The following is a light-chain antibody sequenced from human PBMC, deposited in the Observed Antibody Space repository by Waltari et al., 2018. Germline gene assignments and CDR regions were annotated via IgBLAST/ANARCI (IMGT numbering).Light chain of an antibody. CDR1: QGIANH. CDR2: AAS. J-gene: IGKJ4*01. V-gene: IGKV1-16*02. CDR3: QQYNSFPVT. Sequence: DFQMTQSPSSLSASVGDRLTLTCRASQGIANHLAWFQQKPGKAPKSLIYAASSLQSGVPSKFSGSGSVTDFTLTITNLQPEDFATYYCQQYNSFPVTFGGGTKVEIK.